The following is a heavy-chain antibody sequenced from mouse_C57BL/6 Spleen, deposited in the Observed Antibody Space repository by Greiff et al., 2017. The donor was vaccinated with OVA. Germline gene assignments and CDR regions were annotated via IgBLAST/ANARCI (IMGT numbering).Heavy chain of an antibody. D-gene: IGHD2-1*01. J-gene: IGHJ4*01. CDR2: IYPGDGDT. CDR3: ARFMVTGAMDY. CDR1: GYAFSSSW. V-gene: IGHV1-82*01. Sequence: QVQLQQSGPELVKPGASVKISCKASGYAFSSSWMNWVKQRPGKGLEWIGRIYPGDGDTNYNGKFKGKATLTADKSSSTAYMQLSSLTSEDSAVYFCARFMVTGAMDYWGQGTSVTVSS.